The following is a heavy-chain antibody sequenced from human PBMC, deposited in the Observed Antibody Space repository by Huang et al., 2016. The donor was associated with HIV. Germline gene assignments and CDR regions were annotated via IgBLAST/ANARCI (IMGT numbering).Heavy chain of an antibody. CDR2: INHRGTT. D-gene: IGHD4-17*01. J-gene: IGHJ4*02. CDR3: ARTLWKYGDYGYFDS. V-gene: IGHV4-34*01. CDR1: GGSFSDYY. Sequence: HVQLQQWGAGLLKPSETLSLTCAVNGGSFSDYYWTWIRQSPGKGLEWIGEINHRGTTNYNPSLKSRVTMSIDRSRRQFSLKVKSVTAADTANYCARTLWKYGDYGYFDSWGQGALVTVSS.